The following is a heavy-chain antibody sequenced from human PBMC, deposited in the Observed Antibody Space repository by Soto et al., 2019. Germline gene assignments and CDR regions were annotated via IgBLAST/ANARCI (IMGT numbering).Heavy chain of an antibody. CDR3: AKSRGDSWYLYYYDY. D-gene: IGHD5-12*01. CDR2: ISGSGGST. CDR1: GLTFRAFS. V-gene: IGHV3-23*01. Sequence: EVQLLESGGGLVQPGGSLRLSCAASGLTFRAFSMSWVRQPPGKGLEWVSGISGSGGSTYYADSVKGRFTISRDSSSNTLYLQMSSLRAEDTAVYYCAKSRGDSWYLYYYDYWGQGTPVTVSS. J-gene: IGHJ4*02.